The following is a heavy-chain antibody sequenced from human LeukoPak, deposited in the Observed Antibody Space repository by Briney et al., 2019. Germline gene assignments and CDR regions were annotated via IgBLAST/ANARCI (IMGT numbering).Heavy chain of an antibody. CDR1: GGSISSYY. CDR2: IYYSGST. D-gene: IGHD4-23*01. CDR3: ARVWWYGGNSGGATGAFDI. J-gene: IGHJ3*02. V-gene: IGHV4-59*01. Sequence: SETLSLTCTVAGGSISSYYWSWIRQPPGKGLEWIGYIYYSGSTNYNPSLKSRVTISVDTSKNQFSLKLSSVTAADTAVYYCARVWWYGGNSGGATGAFDIWGQGTMVTVSS.